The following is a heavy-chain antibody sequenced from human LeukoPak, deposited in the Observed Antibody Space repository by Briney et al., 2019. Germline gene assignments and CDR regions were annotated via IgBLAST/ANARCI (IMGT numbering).Heavy chain of an antibody. CDR3: ARSDIVGDV. CDR1: GYTFTDYY. Sequence: SVKVSCKVSGYTFTDYYMHWVQQAPGKGLEWMGWMNPNSGNTGYAQKFQGRVTMTRNTSISTAYMELSSLRSEDTAVYYCARSDIVGDVWGKGTTVTVSS. D-gene: IGHD2-15*01. V-gene: IGHV1-8*02. CDR2: MNPNSGNT. J-gene: IGHJ6*04.